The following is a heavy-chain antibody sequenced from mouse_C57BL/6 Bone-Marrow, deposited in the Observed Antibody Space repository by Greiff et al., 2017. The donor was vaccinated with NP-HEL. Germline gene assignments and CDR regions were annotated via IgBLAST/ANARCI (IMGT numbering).Heavy chain of an antibody. D-gene: IGHD1-1*01. CDR3: ARNEEDYYGSSPSFDY. J-gene: IGHJ2*01. V-gene: IGHV1-62-2*01. CDR1: GYTFTEYT. Sequence: VQLQQSGAELVKPGASAKPSCKASGYTFTEYTIHWVKQRSGQGLGWIGWFYPGSGSIKYNEKFKDKATLTADKSFSTVYMELSRLTSEDSAVYLCARNEEDYYGSSPSFDYWGRGTALTVSS. CDR2: FYPGSGSI.